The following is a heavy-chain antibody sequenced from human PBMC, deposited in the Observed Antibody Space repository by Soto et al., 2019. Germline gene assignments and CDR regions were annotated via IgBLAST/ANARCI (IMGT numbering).Heavy chain of an antibody. CDR1: GGSISSGDYY. CDR2: IYYSGST. J-gene: IGHJ4*02. CDR3: ARVGGDILTGYLIFDY. V-gene: IGHV4-30-4*01. D-gene: IGHD3-9*01. Sequence: SETLSLTCTVSGGSISSGDYYWSWIRQPPGKGLEWIGYIYYSGSTYYNPSLKSRVTISVDTSKNQFSLKLSSVTAADTAVYYCARVGGDILTGYLIFDYWGRGTLVTAPQ.